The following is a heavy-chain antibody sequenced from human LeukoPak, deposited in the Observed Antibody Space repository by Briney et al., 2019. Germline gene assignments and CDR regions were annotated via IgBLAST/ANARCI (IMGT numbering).Heavy chain of an antibody. Sequence: SSETLSLTCTVSGGSISSYYWSWIRQPPGKGLEWIGYIYYSGSTNYNPSLKSRVTISVDTSKNQFSLKLSSVTAADTAVYYCARHSYDYVWGSYRSNFDYWGQGTLVTVSS. CDR2: IYYSGST. D-gene: IGHD3-16*02. V-gene: IGHV4-59*08. CDR3: ARHSYDYVWGSYRSNFDY. J-gene: IGHJ4*02. CDR1: GGSISSYY.